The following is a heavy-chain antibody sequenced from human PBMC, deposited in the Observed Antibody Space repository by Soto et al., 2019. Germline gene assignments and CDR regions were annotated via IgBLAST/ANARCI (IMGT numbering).Heavy chain of an antibody. CDR2: INPNSGGT. J-gene: IGHJ5*02. CDR3: ARDFGYCSGGSCYSFDP. CDR1: GGTFTGYY. V-gene: IGHV1-2*04. D-gene: IGHD2-15*01. Sequence: VKVSCKASGGTFTGYYMHWVRQAPGQGLEWMGWINPNSGGTNYAQKFQGWVTMTRDTSISTAYMELSRLRSDDTAVYYCARDFGYCSGGSCYSFDPWGQGTLVTVSS.